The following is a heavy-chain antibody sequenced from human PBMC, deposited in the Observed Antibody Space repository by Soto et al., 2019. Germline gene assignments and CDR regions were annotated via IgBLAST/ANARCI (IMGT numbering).Heavy chain of an antibody. CDR2: IYWDDDK. J-gene: IGHJ4*02. Sequence: QITLKESGPPLVKPTQTLTLTCTFSGFSLSTSGVGVGWIRQPPGKALEWLALIYWDDDKRYSPSLKSRLTITKDTSKTQVVLTMTNMDPVDTATYYCAHSPPAPYCSGGSCYSRSYYYFDYWGQGTLVTVSS. CDR3: AHSPPAPYCSGGSCYSRSYYYFDY. CDR1: GFSLSTSGVG. D-gene: IGHD2-15*01. V-gene: IGHV2-5*02.